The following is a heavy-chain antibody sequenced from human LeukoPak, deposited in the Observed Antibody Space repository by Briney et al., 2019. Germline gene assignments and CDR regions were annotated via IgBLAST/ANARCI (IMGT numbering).Heavy chain of an antibody. CDR1: GFTFSSYW. CDR2: IKHDGSEK. CDR3: VKDSGGYVKYKTFDY. Sequence: QAGGSLRLSCAASGFTFSSYWMSWVRQAPGKGLEWVANIKHDGSEKYYVASVKGRFSISKDNAKNSLFLQMNSLRTEDTAMYYCVKDSGGYVKYKTFDYWGQGKLATVSS. V-gene: IGHV3-7*01. J-gene: IGHJ4*02. D-gene: IGHD2-15*01.